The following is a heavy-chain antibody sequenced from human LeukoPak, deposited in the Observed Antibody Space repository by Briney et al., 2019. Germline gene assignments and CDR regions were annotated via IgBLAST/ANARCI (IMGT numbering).Heavy chain of an antibody. J-gene: IGHJ4*02. D-gene: IGHD3-16*01. CDR2: INTSGGST. CDR1: GYTFTTYY. V-gene: IGHV1-46*01. Sequence: ASVKVSCKASGYTFTTYYMHLVRQAPGPGLEWMGIINTSGGSTRYAQKFQGRVTMTMDTSTSTVYMELSSLRSEDTAVYYCAREYVRTYYFDYWGPGTLVTVSS. CDR3: AREYVRTYYFDY.